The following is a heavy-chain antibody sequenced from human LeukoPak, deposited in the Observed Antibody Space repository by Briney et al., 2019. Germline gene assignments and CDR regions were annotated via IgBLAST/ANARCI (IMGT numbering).Heavy chain of an antibody. V-gene: IGHV4-59*01. D-gene: IGHD1-26*01. CDR3: ARDRRGSYYTFDV. J-gene: IGHJ3*01. CDR2: VSHTGAT. CDR1: GASINGYF. Sequence: SETLSLTCSVSGASINGYFWNWVRQTPERGLEWIGYVSHTGATTSNPTLKSRVSITIDTSKRQISLSITSVTAADSPLYYCARDRRGSYYTFDVWGPGAIVSVS.